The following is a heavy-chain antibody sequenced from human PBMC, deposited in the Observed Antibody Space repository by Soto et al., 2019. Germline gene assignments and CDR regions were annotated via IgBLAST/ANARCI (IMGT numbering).Heavy chain of an antibody. Sequence: GGSLRLSCAASGFTFSSYSMSWVRQAPGKGLEWVSSVNVNSDYIYYADSMKGRFTISRDNAKNSVYLQMNSLRAEDTAVYFCAREDRSGWPDAFDIWGQGTMVTVSS. J-gene: IGHJ3*02. CDR3: AREDRSGWPDAFDI. V-gene: IGHV3-21*01. CDR2: VNVNSDYI. CDR1: GFTFSSYS. D-gene: IGHD6-19*01.